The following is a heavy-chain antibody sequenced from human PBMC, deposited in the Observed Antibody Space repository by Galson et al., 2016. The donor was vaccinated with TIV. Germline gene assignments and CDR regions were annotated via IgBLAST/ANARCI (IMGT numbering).Heavy chain of an antibody. V-gene: IGHV1-69*06. CDR2: IIPLSRTP. CDR1: GGTLTSYA. J-gene: IGHJ4*02. Sequence: SVKVSCKASGGTLTSYAINWVRQAPGQGLEWMGGIIPLSRTPNYAQKYHDRITIVADKSTGTVYMELRRLTSEDTAVYYCVNIQKTNTYDSWGRGTLVTVSS. CDR3: VNIQKTNTYDS. D-gene: IGHD2-15*01.